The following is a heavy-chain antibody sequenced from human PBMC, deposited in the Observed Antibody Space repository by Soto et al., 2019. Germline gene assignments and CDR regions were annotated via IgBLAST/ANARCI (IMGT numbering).Heavy chain of an antibody. CDR3: ARAGDTMVRGVIIMNYYGMDV. D-gene: IGHD3-10*01. CDR1: GYSISSGYY. CDR2: IHHSGTT. V-gene: IGHV4-38-2*01. J-gene: IGHJ6*02. Sequence: ETLSLTCAVSGYSISSGYYWGWIRQPPGKGLEWIGNIHHSGTTYYNPSLKSRVTISIDRSKNQFSLKLSSVTAADTAVYYCARAGDTMVRGVIIMNYYGMDVWGQGTTVTVSS.